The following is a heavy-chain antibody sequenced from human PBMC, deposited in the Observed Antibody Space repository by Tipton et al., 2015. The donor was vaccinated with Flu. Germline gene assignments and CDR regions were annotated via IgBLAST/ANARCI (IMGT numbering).Heavy chain of an antibody. J-gene: IGHJ3*02. Sequence: LRLSCTVSGGSISSYYWSWIRQPPGKGLEWIGCIYYSGSTNYNPSLKSRVTISVDTSKNQFSLKLSSVTAVDTAVYYCARESPELELGGLDIWGQGTMVTVSS. CDR1: GGSISSYY. CDR3: ARESPELELGGLDI. CDR2: IYYSGST. V-gene: IGHV4-59*01. D-gene: IGHD1-7*01.